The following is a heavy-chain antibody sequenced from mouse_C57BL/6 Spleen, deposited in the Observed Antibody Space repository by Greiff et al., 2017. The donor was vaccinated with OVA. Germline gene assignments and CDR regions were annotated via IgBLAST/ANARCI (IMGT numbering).Heavy chain of an antibody. Sequence: DVMLVESGEGLVKPGGSLKLSCAASGFTFSSYAMSWVRQTPEKRLEWVAYISSGGDYIYYADTVKGRFTISRDNARNTLYLQVSSLKSEDTAMYYCTRDYYDYDWYFDVWGTGTTVTVSS. CDR2: ISSGGDYI. V-gene: IGHV5-9-1*02. D-gene: IGHD2-4*01. CDR1: GFTFSSYA. CDR3: TRDYYDYDWYFDV. J-gene: IGHJ1*03.